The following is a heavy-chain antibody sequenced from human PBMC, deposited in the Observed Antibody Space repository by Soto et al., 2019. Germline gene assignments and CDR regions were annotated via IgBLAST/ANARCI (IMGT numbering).Heavy chain of an antibody. V-gene: IGHV3-23*01. CDR1: GFTFSAYV. J-gene: IGHJ4*02. CDR2: ITSSGGGT. Sequence: EVEVLESGGGLVQPGGSLRLSCAASGFTFSAYVMSWVRQAPGKGLEWVSSITSSGGGTYYADSVKGRFTVSRDNAKNSLYLQMNSLRDEDTAVYYCARGMGYYCSGGSCPEVVFDYWGQGTLGTVSS. CDR3: ARGMGYYCSGGSCPEVVFDY. D-gene: IGHD2-15*01.